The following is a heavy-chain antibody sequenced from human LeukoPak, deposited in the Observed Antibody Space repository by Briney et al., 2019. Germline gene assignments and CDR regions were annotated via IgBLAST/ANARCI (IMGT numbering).Heavy chain of an antibody. V-gene: IGHV3-30*03. Sequence: GGSLRLSCAASGFPFSDYGMYWVRQAPGKGLEWLAVISHDGSNKYYADSVKGRITISRDNSMNTLYLQMNSLRAEDTAVYYCARSVGAAGLGFDYWGQGTLVTVSS. CDR1: GFPFSDYG. J-gene: IGHJ4*02. CDR3: ARSVGAAGLGFDY. D-gene: IGHD6-13*01. CDR2: ISHDGSNK.